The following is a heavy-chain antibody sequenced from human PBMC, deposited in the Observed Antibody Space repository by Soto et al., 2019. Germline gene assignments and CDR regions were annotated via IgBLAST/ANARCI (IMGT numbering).Heavy chain of an antibody. J-gene: IGHJ6*02. CDR2: IDPSDSYI. CDR3: ARRAVVVPPDGTGMDV. CDR1: GYSFTSYW. D-gene: IGHD2-21*01. Sequence: PGESLKISCKGSGYSFTSYWISWVRQMPGKGLEWMGRIDPSDSYINYSPSFQGHVIISADKSITTAYLHWSSLKASDTAIYYCARRAVVVPPDGTGMDVWGQGTTVTVSS. V-gene: IGHV5-10-1*01.